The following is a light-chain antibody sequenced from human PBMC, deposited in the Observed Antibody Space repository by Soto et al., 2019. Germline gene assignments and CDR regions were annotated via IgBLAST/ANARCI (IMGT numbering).Light chain of an antibody. CDR2: LNSDGSH. J-gene: IGLJ2*01. Sequence: QSVRTQSPSASASLGASVKLTCTLSSGHSSYAIAWHQQQPEKGPRYLMKLNSDGSHSKGDGIPDRFSGSSSGTERYLTISSLQSEDEADYYCQTWGTGIQVFGGGTKLT. V-gene: IGLV4-69*01. CDR1: SGHSSYA. CDR3: QTWGTGIQV.